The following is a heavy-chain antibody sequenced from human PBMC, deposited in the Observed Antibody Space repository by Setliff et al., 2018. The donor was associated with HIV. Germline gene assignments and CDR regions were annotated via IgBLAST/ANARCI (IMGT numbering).Heavy chain of an antibody. Sequence: PGGSLRLSCAASGFTFTDYWMHWVRQVPGQGLVWVSRINVDGSSISYADSVKGRFTISRDNSRNTLFLQMNNLRPEDTATYYCVRDPIEGSPDYFDYWGQGALVTVSS. D-gene: IGHD1-26*01. J-gene: IGHJ4*02. CDR1: GFTFTDYW. CDR3: VRDPIEGSPDYFDY. V-gene: IGHV3-74*01. CDR2: INVDGSSI.